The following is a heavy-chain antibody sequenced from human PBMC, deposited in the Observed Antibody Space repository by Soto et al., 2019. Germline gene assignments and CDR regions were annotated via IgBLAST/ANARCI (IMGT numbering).Heavy chain of an antibody. J-gene: IGHJ4*02. V-gene: IGHV3-48*01. CDR3: ARPSCGGDCYSPVY. CDR1: GFIFSNYN. CDR2: ISSSSNTI. Sequence: EVQLVESGGGLVQPGGSLRLSCAASGFIFSNYNMHWVRQAPGKGLEWVSYISSSSNTIYYADSVKGRFTISRDNAKNSLYLQMNSRRAEDTAVYYCARPSCGGDCYSPVYWGQGTLVTVSS. D-gene: IGHD2-21*02.